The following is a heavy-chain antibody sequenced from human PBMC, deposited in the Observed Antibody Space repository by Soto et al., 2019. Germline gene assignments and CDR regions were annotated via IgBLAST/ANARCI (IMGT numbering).Heavy chain of an antibody. V-gene: IGHV3-66*01. J-gene: IGHJ4*02. D-gene: IGHD1-26*01. CDR3: ARCSGRSPPSDY. Sequence: EVQLVESGGGLVQPGGSLRLSCAASGFTVSSNYMSWVRQAPGKGLEWVSVNYSGGSTYYADSVKGRFTISRDNSKNTLYLQMNSLRAEDTAVYYCARCSGRSPPSDYWGQGTLVTVSS. CDR1: GFTVSSNY. CDR2: NYSGGST.